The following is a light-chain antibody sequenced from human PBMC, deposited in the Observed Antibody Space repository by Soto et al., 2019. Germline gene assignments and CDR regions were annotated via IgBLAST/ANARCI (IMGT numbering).Light chain of an antibody. CDR3: LQDYTYPRT. CDR2: AAS. J-gene: IGKJ1*01. CDR1: QGIRSD. Sequence: AIKMTQSPSSLSASVGDRVTITCRASQGIRSDLAWYQKKSGKAPKLLIYAASSLQSGVPSRFSGSGSGSDFTLTISSLQPEDFATYYCLQDYTYPRTFGQGTSVEI. V-gene: IGKV1-6*01.